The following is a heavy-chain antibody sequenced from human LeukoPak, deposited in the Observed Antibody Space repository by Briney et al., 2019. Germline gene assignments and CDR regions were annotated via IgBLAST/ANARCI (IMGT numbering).Heavy chain of an antibody. Sequence: ASVKVSCKASGGTFSSYAISWVRQAPGQGLEWMGGIIPIFGTANYAQKFQGRVTITTDESTSTAYMELSSLRSEDTAVYYCARGPSVGATSLANYWGQGTLVTVSS. V-gene: IGHV1-69*05. CDR2: IIPIFGTA. CDR1: GGTFSSYA. D-gene: IGHD1-26*01. CDR3: ARGPSVGATSLANY. J-gene: IGHJ4*02.